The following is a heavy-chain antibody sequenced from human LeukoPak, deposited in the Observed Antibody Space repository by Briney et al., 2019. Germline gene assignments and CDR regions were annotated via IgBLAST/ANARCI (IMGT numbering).Heavy chain of an antibody. CDR2: IYYSGST. D-gene: IGHD5-12*01. V-gene: IGHV4-30-4*08. CDR1: CGSISSGDYY. J-gene: IGHJ4*02. Sequence: SETLSLTCTVSCGSISSGDYYWSWIRQPPGKGLEWIGYIYYSGSTYYNPSLKSRVTISVDTSKNQFSLKLSSVTAADTAVYYCAKGSYSGYDLSITHFDYWGQGTLVTVSS. CDR3: AKGSYSGYDLSITHFDY.